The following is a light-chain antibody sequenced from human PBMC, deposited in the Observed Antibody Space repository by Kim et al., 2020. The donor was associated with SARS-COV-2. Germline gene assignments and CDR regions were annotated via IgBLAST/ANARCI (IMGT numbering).Light chain of an antibody. Sequence: VSPGERATVACRANQDVNDNGACYQQKPGQAPRLLMYSTSIRATVVPARFSGSGSGTAFTLTSSSLQSEDFAVYYCQQYNNLAMYSFGQGSKLEI. J-gene: IGKJ2*01. CDR1: QDVNDN. CDR2: STS. CDR3: QQYNNLAMYS. V-gene: IGKV3-15*01.